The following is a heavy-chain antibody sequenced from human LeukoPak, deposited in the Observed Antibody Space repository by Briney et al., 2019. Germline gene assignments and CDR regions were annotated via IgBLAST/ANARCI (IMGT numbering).Heavy chain of an antibody. J-gene: IGHJ4*02. Sequence: GGSLRLSCAASGFTFSSYGMHWVRQAPGKGLEWVAVIWYDGSNKYYADSVKGRFTISRDNFKNTLYLQMNSLRAEDTAVYYCAKTGGDGYNSGFGYWGQGALVTVSS. D-gene: IGHD5-24*01. CDR1: GFTFSSYG. CDR2: IWYDGSNK. CDR3: AKTGGDGYNSGFGY. V-gene: IGHV3-33*06.